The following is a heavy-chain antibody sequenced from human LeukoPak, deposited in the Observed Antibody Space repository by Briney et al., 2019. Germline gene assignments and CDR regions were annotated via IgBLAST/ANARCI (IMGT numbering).Heavy chain of an antibody. CDR1: GFTFSDYF. CDR2: ISTTGSTV. J-gene: IGHJ6*03. D-gene: IGHD7-27*01. V-gene: IGHV3-11*04. CDR3: ARDAIGLGFYYYYYMDV. Sequence: GGSLRLSCAASGFTFSDYFMSWIRQAPGRGLEWISYISTTGSTVYYVDSVKGRFTISRDNAKNSLYLQMNSLRAEDTAVYYCARDAIGLGFYYYYYMDVWGKGTTVTVSS.